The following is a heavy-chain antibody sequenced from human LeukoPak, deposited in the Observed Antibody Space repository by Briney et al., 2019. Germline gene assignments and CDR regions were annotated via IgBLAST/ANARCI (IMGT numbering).Heavy chain of an antibody. Sequence: SETLSLTCTVSGGSISSYYWSWIRQPPGKGLEWIGYIYYSGSTNYNPSLKSRVTISVDTSKNQFSLKLSSVTAADTAVYYCAKGEMATMKVYFDYWGQGTLVTVSS. V-gene: IGHV4-59*01. J-gene: IGHJ4*02. CDR1: GGSISSYY. CDR3: AKGEMATMKVYFDY. D-gene: IGHD5-24*01. CDR2: IYYSGST.